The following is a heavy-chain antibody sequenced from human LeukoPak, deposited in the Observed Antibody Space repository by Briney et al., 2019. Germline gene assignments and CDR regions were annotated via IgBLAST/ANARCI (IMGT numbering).Heavy chain of an antibody. CDR3: ARHAGYILDY. CDR1: EFTFSVYW. J-gene: IGHJ4*02. V-gene: IGHV3-7*01. D-gene: IGHD5-24*01. Sequence: PGGSLRLSCEASEFTFSVYWMSWVRQAPGRGLEWVANIKEDGSGRDYVDSVKGRFTISRNNAKNSLYLQMNSLRVEDTAVYYCARHAGYILDYWGQGTLVTVSS. CDR2: IKEDGSGR.